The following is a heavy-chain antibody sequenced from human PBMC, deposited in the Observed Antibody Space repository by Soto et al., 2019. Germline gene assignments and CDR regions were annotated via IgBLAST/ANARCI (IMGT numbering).Heavy chain of an antibody. Sequence: SETLSLTCTVSGGYISTYYWSWIRQPPGKGLEWIGYIYYSGSTNYNPSHKSRVTISVDTSKNQFSLKLSSVTAADTAVYYCARHARYYDILTGYSTLSWFDPWGQGTLVTVSS. CDR1: GGYISTYY. CDR3: ARHARYYDILTGYSTLSWFDP. D-gene: IGHD3-9*01. V-gene: IGHV4-59*08. J-gene: IGHJ5*02. CDR2: IYYSGST.